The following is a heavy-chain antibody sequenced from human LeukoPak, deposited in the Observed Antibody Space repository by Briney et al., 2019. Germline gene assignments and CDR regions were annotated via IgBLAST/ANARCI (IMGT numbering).Heavy chain of an antibody. D-gene: IGHD3-3*01. CDR1: GYTFTGYY. Sequence: ASVKVSCKASGYTFTGYYMHWVRQAPGQGLEWMEWINPNSGGTNYAQKFQGRVTMTRDTSISTAYMELSRLRSDDTAVYYCARGVRFLEWLPNYWGQGTLVTVSS. J-gene: IGHJ4*02. CDR3: ARGVRFLEWLPNY. V-gene: IGHV1-2*02. CDR2: INPNSGGT.